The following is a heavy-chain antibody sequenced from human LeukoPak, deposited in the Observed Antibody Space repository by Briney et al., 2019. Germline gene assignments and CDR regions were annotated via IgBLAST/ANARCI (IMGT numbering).Heavy chain of an antibody. V-gene: IGHV4-61*08. Sequence: PSETLSLTCTVSGGSINSCGNYWSWIRQHPGKGLEWIGYIYYSGSTNYNPSLKSRVTISVDTSTNQFSLKMKSVTAADTAVYYCAKHSVDSGDYFDEWGQGTLVTVSS. D-gene: IGHD3-22*01. CDR3: AKHSVDSGDYFDE. J-gene: IGHJ4*02. CDR2: IYYSGST. CDR1: GGSINSCGNY.